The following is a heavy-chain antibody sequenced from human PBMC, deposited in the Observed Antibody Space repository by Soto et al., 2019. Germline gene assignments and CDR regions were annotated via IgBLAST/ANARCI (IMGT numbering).Heavy chain of an antibody. Sequence: QVQLVESGGGVVQPGRSLRLSCAASGFTFSSYAMHWVRQAPGKGLEWVAVISYDGSNKYYADSVKGRFTISRDNSKNTLYLQMNSLRAEDTAVYYCARDRYSSGWGNWFDPWGQGTLVTVSS. J-gene: IGHJ5*02. CDR2: ISYDGSNK. CDR3: ARDRYSSGWGNWFDP. D-gene: IGHD6-19*01. V-gene: IGHV3-30-3*01. CDR1: GFTFSSYA.